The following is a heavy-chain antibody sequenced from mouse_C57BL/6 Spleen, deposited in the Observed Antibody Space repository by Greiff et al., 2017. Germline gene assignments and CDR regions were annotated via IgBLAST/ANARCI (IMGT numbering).Heavy chain of an antibody. CDR2: INPNNGGT. CDR3: AIDGYYVDAMDY. D-gene: IGHD2-3*01. J-gene: IGHJ4*01. V-gene: IGHV1-22*01. Sequence: EVQLQQSGPELVKPGASVKMSCKASGYTFTDYNMHWVKLSHGKSLEWIGYINPNNGGTSYNQKFKGKATLTVNKSSSTAYMELRSLTSEDSAVYYCAIDGYYVDAMDYWGQGTSVTVSS. CDR1: GYTFTDYN.